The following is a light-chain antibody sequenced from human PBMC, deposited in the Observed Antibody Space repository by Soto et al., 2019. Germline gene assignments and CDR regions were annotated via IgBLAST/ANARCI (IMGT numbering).Light chain of an antibody. CDR1: SSNIGNNY. V-gene: IGLV1-51*01. J-gene: IGLJ2*01. Sequence: QAVVTQPPSVSAAPGQKVTIYCSGSSSNIGNNYVSWYQQLPGTAPKLLIYDNNKRPSGIPDRFSGSKSGTSATLGITGLQTGDEADYYCGTWDSSLSAHVVFGGGTKLTVL. CDR3: GTWDSSLSAHVV. CDR2: DNN.